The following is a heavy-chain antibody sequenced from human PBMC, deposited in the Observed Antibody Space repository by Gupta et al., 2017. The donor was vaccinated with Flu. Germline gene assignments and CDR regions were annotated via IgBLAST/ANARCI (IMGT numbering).Heavy chain of an antibody. CDR3: AKGLGQWLDYDAFDI. J-gene: IGHJ3*02. CDR1: GFPFSSYA. CDR2: ISGSGGST. Sequence: EVQLLESGGGLVQPGGALRLSCAASGFPFSSYAMSWVRQAPGKGLEWVSAISGSGGSTYYADSVKGRFTISRDNSKNTLYLQMNSLRAEDTAVYYCAKGLGQWLDYDAFDIWGQGTMVTVSS. V-gene: IGHV3-23*01. D-gene: IGHD6-19*01.